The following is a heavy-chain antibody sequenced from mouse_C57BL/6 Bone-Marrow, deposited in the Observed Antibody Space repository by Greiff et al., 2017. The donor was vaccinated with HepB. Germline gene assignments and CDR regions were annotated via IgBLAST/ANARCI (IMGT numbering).Heavy chain of an antibody. V-gene: IGHV5-12*01. Sequence: EVQLVESGGGLVQPGGSLKLSCAASGFTFSDYYMYWVRQTPEKRLEWVAYISNGCGSTYYPDTVKGRFTISSDNAKNTLYLQMSRLKSEDTSMYYCARLPYGFYFDNWGQGTTLTVSS. CDR1: GFTFSDYY. CDR2: ISNGCGST. D-gene: IGHD2-2*01. J-gene: IGHJ2*01. CDR3: ARLPYGFYFDN.